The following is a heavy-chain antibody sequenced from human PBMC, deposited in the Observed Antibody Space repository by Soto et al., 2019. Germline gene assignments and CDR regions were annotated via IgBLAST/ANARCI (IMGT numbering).Heavy chain of an antibody. V-gene: IGHV3-72*01. D-gene: IGHD2-15*01. J-gene: IGHJ6*02. CDR2: SRNKAHSYTT. CDR3: ARGASGGRSANYYGFDV. CDR1: GFTFSDYY. Sequence: EVRLVESGGGLVQPGGSLRLSCAASGFTFSDYYMDWVRQTPGKGLEWVGRSRNKAHSYTTKYAASVQGRFTVSRDGSKNSFYLQMDSLKTDDTAVYYCARGASGGRSANYYGFDVWGQGTTVIVSS.